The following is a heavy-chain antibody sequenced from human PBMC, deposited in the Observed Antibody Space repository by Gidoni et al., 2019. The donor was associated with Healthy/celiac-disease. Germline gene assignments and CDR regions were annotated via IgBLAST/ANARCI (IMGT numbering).Heavy chain of an antibody. CDR1: GYTFTRYG. J-gene: IGHJ4*02. D-gene: IGHD3-9*01. CDR3: ARDTYYDILTGYYNLDY. V-gene: IGHV1-18*01. CDR2: ISAYNCNT. Sequence: QVQLVQSGAEVKKPGASVKVACKASGYTFTRYGISWVRQAPGQGLEWMGWISAYNCNTNYAQKLQCRVTMTTDTSTSTAYMELRSLRSDDTAVYYCARDTYYDILTGYYNLDYWGQGTLVTVSS.